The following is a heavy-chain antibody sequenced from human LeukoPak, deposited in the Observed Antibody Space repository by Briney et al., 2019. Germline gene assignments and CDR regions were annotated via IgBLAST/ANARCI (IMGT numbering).Heavy chain of an antibody. CDR2: INHSGST. Sequence: PSETLSLTCAVYGGSFSGYYWSWIRQPPGKGLEWIGEINHSGSTNYNPSLKSRVTISVDTSKNQFSLKLSSVTAADTAVYYCASLTGTRSSWYAFDIWGQGTMVTVSS. J-gene: IGHJ3*02. CDR1: GGSFSGYY. V-gene: IGHV4-34*01. D-gene: IGHD1-7*01. CDR3: ASLTGTRSSWYAFDI.